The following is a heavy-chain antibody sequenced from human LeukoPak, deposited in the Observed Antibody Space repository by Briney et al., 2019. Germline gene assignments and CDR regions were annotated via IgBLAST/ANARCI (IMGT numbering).Heavy chain of an antibody. CDR3: APAYIWGSFRTFNY. CDR1: GGSISSSSYY. Sequence: SETLSLTCTVSGGSISSSSYYWGWIRQPPGKGLEWVGSITYSGTTYYNPSLKSRVTISVDTSKSQFSLKLTSVTAADTAVYYCAPAYIWGSFRTFNYWGQGTLVTVSS. D-gene: IGHD3-16*02. CDR2: ITYSGTT. V-gene: IGHV4-39*01. J-gene: IGHJ4*02.